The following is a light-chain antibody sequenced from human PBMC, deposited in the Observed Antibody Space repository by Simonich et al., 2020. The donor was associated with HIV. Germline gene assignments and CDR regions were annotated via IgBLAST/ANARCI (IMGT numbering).Light chain of an antibody. CDR1: TSDIGVYNY. V-gene: IGLV2-14*01. CDR3: SSYTSSSTVV. CDR2: DVS. Sequence: QSALTQPASVSGSPGQSITISCTGTTSDIGVYNYVSWYQQHPGKAPKLMIYDVSKLPSGVSNRFSGSKSGNTASLTISGLQAEDEADYYCSSYTSSSTVVFGGGTKLTVL. J-gene: IGLJ2*01.